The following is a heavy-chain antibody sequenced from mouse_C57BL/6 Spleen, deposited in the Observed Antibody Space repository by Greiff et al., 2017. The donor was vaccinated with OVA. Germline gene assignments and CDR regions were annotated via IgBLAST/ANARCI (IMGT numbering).Heavy chain of an antibody. D-gene: IGHD2-1*01. CDR2: IYPGSGNT. V-gene: IGHV1-66*01. J-gene: IGHJ2*01. CDR3: ARGSQLHSYFDY. Sequence: QVQLQQSGPELVKPGASVKISCTASGYSFTSYYIHWVKQRPGQGLEWIGWIYPGSGNTKYNEKVKGKDTLTADTSPSTAYLQLSSLTSEDSAVYYCARGSQLHSYFDYWGQGTTLTVSS. CDR1: GYSFTSYY.